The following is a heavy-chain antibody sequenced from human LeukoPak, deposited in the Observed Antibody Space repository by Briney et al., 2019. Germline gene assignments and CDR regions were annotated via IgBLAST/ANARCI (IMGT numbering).Heavy chain of an antibody. CDR2: IYYSGST. CDR1: GGSISSYY. Sequence: PSETLSLTCTVSGGSISSYYWSWIRQPPGKGLEWIGYIYYSGSTNYNPSLKSRVTISVDTSKNQFSLKLSSVTAADTAVYYCARLAVLVYGSGWSEYNWFDPWGQGTLVTVSS. V-gene: IGHV4-59*01. D-gene: IGHD6-19*01. J-gene: IGHJ5*02. CDR3: ARLAVLVYGSGWSEYNWFDP.